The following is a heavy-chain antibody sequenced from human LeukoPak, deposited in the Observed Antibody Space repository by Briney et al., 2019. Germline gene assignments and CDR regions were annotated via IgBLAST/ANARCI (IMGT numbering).Heavy chain of an antibody. V-gene: IGHV4-39*01. CDR2: IYYSGST. J-gene: IGHJ4*02. CDR3: ARQLNPYSSGWYYFDY. Sequence: SETLSLTCTVSGGSISSSNYYWGWIRQPPGKGLEWIGSIYYSGSTYYNPSLKSRVTISVDTSKNQFSLKLSSVTAADTAVYYCARQLNPYSSGWYYFDYWGQGTLVTVSS. CDR1: GGSISSSNYY. D-gene: IGHD6-19*01.